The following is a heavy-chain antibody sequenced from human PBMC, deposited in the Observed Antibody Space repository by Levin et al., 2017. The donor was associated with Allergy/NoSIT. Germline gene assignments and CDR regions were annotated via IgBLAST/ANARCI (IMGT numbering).Heavy chain of an antibody. Sequence: GESLKISCAASGFTFSSYSMNWVRQAPGKGLEWVSYISSSSSTIYYADSVKGRFTISRDNAKNSLYLQMNSLRAEDTAVYYCASSVVGATKLAFDSWGQGTMVTVSS. CDR2: ISSSSSTI. J-gene: IGHJ3*02. V-gene: IGHV3-48*01. CDR3: ASSVVGATKLAFDS. CDR1: GFTFSSYS. D-gene: IGHD1-26*01.